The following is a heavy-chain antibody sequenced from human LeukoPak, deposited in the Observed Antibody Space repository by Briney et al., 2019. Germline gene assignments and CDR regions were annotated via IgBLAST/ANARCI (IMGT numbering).Heavy chain of an antibody. V-gene: IGHV4-31*03. CDR1: GGSISSGGYY. D-gene: IGHD2-15*01. CDR2: IYYSGST. J-gene: IGHJ5*02. CDR3: ARGGPGYCSGGSCVNWFDP. Sequence: SETLSLTCTVSGGSISSGGYYWSWIRQHPGEGLEWIGYIYYSGSTYYNPSLKSRVTISVDTSKNQFSLKLSSVTAADTAVYYCARGGPGYCSGGSCVNWFDPWGQGTLVTVSS.